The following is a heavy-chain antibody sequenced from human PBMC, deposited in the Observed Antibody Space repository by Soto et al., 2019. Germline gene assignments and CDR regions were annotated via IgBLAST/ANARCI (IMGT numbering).Heavy chain of an antibody. D-gene: IGHD3-22*01. CDR1: GGTFSIYA. CDR3: ARGVHYDTRGYYYCY. V-gene: IGHV1-69*13. CDR2: IIPIFGTA. J-gene: IGHJ4*02. Sequence: SVKVSCNAAGGTFSIYAIDWVRQAPGQRFEWMGGIIPIFGTANYSQKFQGRITITADQSTSTAYMELRSLRSEDTAMYYCARGVHYDTRGYYYCYWGQGTLVTVSS.